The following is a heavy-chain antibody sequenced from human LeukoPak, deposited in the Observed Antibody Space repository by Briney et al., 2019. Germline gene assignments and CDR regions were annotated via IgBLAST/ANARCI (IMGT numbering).Heavy chain of an antibody. CDR3: ARHNTIFGVVIGGEGAFDI. CDR2: IYYSGST. CDR1: GGSISSSNW. J-gene: IGHJ3*02. V-gene: IGHV4-39*01. D-gene: IGHD3-3*01. Sequence: SETLSLTCAVSGGSISSSNWWSWVRQPPGKGLEWIGSIYYSGSTYYNPSLKSRVTISVDTSKNQFSLKLSSVTAADTAVYYCARHNTIFGVVIGGEGAFDIWGQGTMVTVSS.